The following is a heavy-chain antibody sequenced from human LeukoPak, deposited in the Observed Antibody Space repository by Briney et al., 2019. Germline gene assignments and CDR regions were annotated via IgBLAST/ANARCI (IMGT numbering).Heavy chain of an antibody. Sequence: PSETLSLTCTVSGYSISSGYYWGWIRQPPGKGLEWIGSIYHSGSTYYNPSLKSRVTTSVDTSKNQFSLKLSSVTAADTAVYYCARVGVDYYGSGSSDWYFDLWGRGTLVTVSS. D-gene: IGHD3-10*01. V-gene: IGHV4-38-2*02. CDR1: GYSISSGYY. CDR2: IYHSGST. J-gene: IGHJ2*01. CDR3: ARVGVDYYGSGSSDWYFDL.